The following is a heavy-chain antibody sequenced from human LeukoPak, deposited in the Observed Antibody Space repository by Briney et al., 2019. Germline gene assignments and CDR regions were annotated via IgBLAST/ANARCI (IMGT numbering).Heavy chain of an antibody. Sequence: GGSLRLSCAASGFTFSTYSMNWVRQAPGKGLDWVSYISSSSTTINYADSVKGRFTISRDNARNSLYLQMNNLRGEDTAIYYCARDAGNSGYGCDLWGQGTLVTVSS. D-gene: IGHD5-12*01. CDR1: GFTFSTYS. CDR3: ARDAGNSGYGCDL. CDR2: ISSSSTTI. V-gene: IGHV3-48*01. J-gene: IGHJ5*02.